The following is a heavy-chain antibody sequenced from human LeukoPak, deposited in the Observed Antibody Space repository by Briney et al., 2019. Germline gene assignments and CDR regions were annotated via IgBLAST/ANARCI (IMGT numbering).Heavy chain of an antibody. D-gene: IGHD3-22*01. V-gene: IGHV3-23*01. Sequence: GGSLRLSCAASGFTFSCYAMTWVRQAPGKGLDWVSGISASGGSPYYADSVKGRFTISRDNSKNTLYLQMNSLRAEDTAVYYCAKRNYDSSGYYPHYFDYWGQGTLVTVSS. J-gene: IGHJ4*02. CDR1: GFTFSCYA. CDR2: ISASGGSP. CDR3: AKRNYDSSGYYPHYFDY.